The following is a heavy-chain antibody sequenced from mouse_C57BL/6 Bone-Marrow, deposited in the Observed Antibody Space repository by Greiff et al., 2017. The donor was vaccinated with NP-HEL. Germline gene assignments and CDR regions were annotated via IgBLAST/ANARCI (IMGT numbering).Heavy chain of an antibody. V-gene: IGHV1-61*01. D-gene: IGHD5-1*01. CDR3: ARGKYPAWFAY. CDR2: IYPSDSET. CDR1: GYTFTSYW. Sequence: QVHVKQSGAELVRPGSSVKLSCKASGYTFTSYWMDWVKQRPGQGLEWIGNIYPSDSETHYNQKFKDKATLTVDKSSSTAYMQLSSLTSEDSAVYYCARGKYPAWFAYWGQGTLVTVSA. J-gene: IGHJ3*01.